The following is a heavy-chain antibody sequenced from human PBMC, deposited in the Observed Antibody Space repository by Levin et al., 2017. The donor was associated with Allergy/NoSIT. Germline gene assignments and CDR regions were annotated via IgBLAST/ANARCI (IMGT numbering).Heavy chain of an antibody. CDR2: ISSSGSTI. CDR1: FFPFLSSS. V-gene: IGHV3-11*01. CDR3: ARAIAAAGTSFDY. D-gene: IGHD6-13*01. Sequence: GGFLSLSFFFSFFPFLSSSLSWIRQAPGKGLEWVSYISSSGSTIYYADSVKGRFTLSRAHAKNSLYLQMNSLRAEDTAVYYCARAIAAAGTSFDYWGQGTLVTVSS. J-gene: IGHJ4*02.